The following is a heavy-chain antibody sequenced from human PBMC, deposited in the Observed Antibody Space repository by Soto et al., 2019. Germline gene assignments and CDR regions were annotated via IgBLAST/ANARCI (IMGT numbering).Heavy chain of an antibody. CDR2: INDSGST. CDR3: ARHRVQYCSSTSCPGWFDP. V-gene: IGHV4-34*01. CDR1: GGSFSGYY. J-gene: IGHJ5*02. D-gene: IGHD2-2*01. Sequence: SETLSLTCAVYGGSFSGYYWSWIRQPPGKGLEWIGEINDSGSTNYNPSLKSRVTISVDTSKNQFSLKLSSVTAADTAVYYCARHRVQYCSSTSCPGWFDPWGQGTLVTVSS.